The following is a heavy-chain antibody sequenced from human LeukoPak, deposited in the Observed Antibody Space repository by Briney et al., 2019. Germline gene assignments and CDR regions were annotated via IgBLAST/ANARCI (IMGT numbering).Heavy chain of an antibody. CDR1: GYTFTGYY. D-gene: IGHD6-6*01. CDR3: ASIAARPPYFDY. CDR2: INPNSGGT. Sequence: ASVKVSCKASGYTFTGYYMHWVRQAPGQGLEGMGWINPNSGGTNYAQKFQGRATMTRDTSISTAYMELSRLRSDDTAVYYCASIAARPPYFDYWGQGTLVTVSS. V-gene: IGHV1-2*02. J-gene: IGHJ4*02.